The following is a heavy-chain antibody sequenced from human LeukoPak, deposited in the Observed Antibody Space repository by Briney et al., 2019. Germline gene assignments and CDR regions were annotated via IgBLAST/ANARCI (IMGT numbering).Heavy chain of an antibody. CDR1: GHTLSELP. CDR3: ATEVTSIVPDY. V-gene: IGHV1-24*01. Sequence: ASVKVSCKVSGHTLSELPMYWVRQAPGEGLEWMGGFDPENDERIYAQKFRGRVTMTEDTSTNTAYMELSSLRSDDTAVYYCATEVTSIVPDYWGQGTLVTVSS. CDR2: FDPENDER. J-gene: IGHJ4*02. D-gene: IGHD2-21*02.